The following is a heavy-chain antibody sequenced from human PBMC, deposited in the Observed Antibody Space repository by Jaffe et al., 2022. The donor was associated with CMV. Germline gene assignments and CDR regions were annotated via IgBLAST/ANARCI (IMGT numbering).Heavy chain of an antibody. CDR2: IYYSGST. Sequence: QLQLQESGPGLVKPSETLSLTCTVSGGSISSSSYYWGWIRQPPGKGLEWIGSIYYSGSTYYNPSLKSRVTISVDTSKNQFSLKLSSVTAADTAVYYCARWIIRYFDWSADDAFDIWGQGTMVTVSS. CDR1: GGSISSSSYY. D-gene: IGHD3-9*01. V-gene: IGHV4-39*01. J-gene: IGHJ3*02. CDR3: ARWIIRYFDWSADDAFDI.